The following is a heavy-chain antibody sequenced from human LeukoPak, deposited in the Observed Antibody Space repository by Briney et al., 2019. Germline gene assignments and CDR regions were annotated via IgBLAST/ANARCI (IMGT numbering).Heavy chain of an antibody. CDR2: IYYSGST. V-gene: IGHV4-59*11. CDR1: GGSISSHY. Sequence: SETLSLTCTVSGGSISSHYWSWIRQPPGKGLEWIGYIYYSGSTNYNPSLKSRVTISVDTSKNQFSLKLSSVTAADTAVYYCARGEYYDSSGYYFDAFDIRGQGTMVTVSS. D-gene: IGHD3-22*01. CDR3: ARGEYYDSSGYYFDAFDI. J-gene: IGHJ3*02.